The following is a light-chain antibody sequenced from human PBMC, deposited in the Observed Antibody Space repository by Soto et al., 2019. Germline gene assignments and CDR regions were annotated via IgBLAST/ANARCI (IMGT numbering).Light chain of an antibody. CDR1: QTISRY. V-gene: IGKV1-39*01. J-gene: IGKJ4*01. CDR3: QQSYSSPLT. CDR2: AAS. Sequence: DIQMTQCPSSLSASVGDRVTITCRASQTISRYLNWYHQKPGKAPKLLIFAASTLQSGVPSRFSGSGTGTNLTLTISSLQPEDFASYYCQQSYSSPLTFGGGTRWIS.